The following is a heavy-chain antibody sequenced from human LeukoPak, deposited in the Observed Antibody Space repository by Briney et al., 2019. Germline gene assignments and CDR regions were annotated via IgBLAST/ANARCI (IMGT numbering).Heavy chain of an antibody. D-gene: IGHD5-12*01. V-gene: IGHV4-59*01. CDR3: ARVYSGSNWYYFDY. CDR2: IYYTGTT. CDR1: GASLSNNY. J-gene: IGHJ4*02. Sequence: PSETLSLTCTVSGASLSNNYWSWIRQPPGKGLEYVGYIYYTGTTNYNPSLKSRLTISVDTSKNQFSLRLSSVTAADSAVYYCARVYSGSNWYYFDYWGQGSLVTVSS.